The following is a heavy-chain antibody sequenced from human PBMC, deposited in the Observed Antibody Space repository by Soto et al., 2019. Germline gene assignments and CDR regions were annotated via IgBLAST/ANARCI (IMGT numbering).Heavy chain of an antibody. V-gene: IGHV3-74*01. CDR3: VRIRRGDGYTFGY. CDR1: GFTLSNYW. J-gene: IGHJ4*02. Sequence: VQLVESGGVSVQPGGSLRLSCTASGFTLSNYWMHWVRQAPGKGLVWVSRINTDGSTTTYADSVKGRFTISRDNAKNTLYLQMNSLRDEDTAVYYCVRIRRGDGYTFGYWGQGTLVTVSS. CDR2: INTDGSTT. D-gene: IGHD5-12*01.